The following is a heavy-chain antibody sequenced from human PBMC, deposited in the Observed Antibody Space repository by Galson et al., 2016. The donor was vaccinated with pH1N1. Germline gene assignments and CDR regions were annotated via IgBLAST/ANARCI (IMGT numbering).Heavy chain of an antibody. Sequence: SLRLSCAASGFTFSRYWMHWVRQAPGKGLEWVANIKEDGSAIYYVDPVKGRFTISRDNARDSLYLQMNNLRAEDTAVYYCARFTGGAWGQGTLVTVSS. J-gene: IGHJ4*02. CDR1: GFTFSRYW. CDR3: ARFTGGA. CDR2: IKEDGSAI. D-gene: IGHD2-8*02. V-gene: IGHV3-7*01.